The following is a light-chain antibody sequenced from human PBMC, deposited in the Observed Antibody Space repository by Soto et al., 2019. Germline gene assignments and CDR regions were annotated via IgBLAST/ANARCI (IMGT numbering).Light chain of an antibody. V-gene: IGLV2-11*01. CDR1: SSDVGTYNY. CDR3: ATWDDSLDVHV. J-gene: IGLJ1*01. CDR2: DVS. Sequence: QSALTQPRSVSGPPGQSVSISCSGTSSDVGTYNYVSWYQQHPGKAPKLMIYDVSKRPSGVPDRFSGSKSGNTASLTISGLQAEDEAHYYCATWDDSLDVHVFGTGTKLTVL.